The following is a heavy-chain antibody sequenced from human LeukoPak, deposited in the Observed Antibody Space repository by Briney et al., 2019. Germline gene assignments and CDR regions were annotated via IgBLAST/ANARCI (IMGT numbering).Heavy chain of an antibody. CDR1: GFTFSSYS. D-gene: IGHD3-22*01. Sequence: GGSLRLSCAASGFTFSSYSMNWVRQAPGKGLEWVALIWYDGSNKYYADSVKGRFTISRDNSKNTLYLQMNSLRAEDTAVYYCARDLGSGYYDSSGYPSGGYFDYWGQGTLVTVSS. CDR2: IWYDGSNK. J-gene: IGHJ4*02. CDR3: ARDLGSGYYDSSGYPSGGYFDY. V-gene: IGHV3-33*08.